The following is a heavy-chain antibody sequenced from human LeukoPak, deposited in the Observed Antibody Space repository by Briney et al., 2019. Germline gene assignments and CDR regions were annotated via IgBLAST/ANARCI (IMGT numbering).Heavy chain of an antibody. CDR3: AKGGSGYFADL. V-gene: IGHV3-23*01. J-gene: IGHJ5*02. D-gene: IGHD3-22*01. Sequence: GVSLRLSCAASGFIFNNYGLIWVRQAPGKGLQWVSAISNDGGGTTYADFVKGRFTISRDNSKNTLFLQMSSLRAEDTALYYCAKGGSGYFADLWGQGTLVTVSS. CDR1: GFIFNNYG. CDR2: ISNDGGGT.